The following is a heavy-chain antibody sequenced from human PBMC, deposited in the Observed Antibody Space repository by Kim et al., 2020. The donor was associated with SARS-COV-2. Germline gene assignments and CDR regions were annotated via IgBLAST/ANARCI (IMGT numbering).Heavy chain of an antibody. J-gene: IGHJ4*02. CDR3: SRRGFRSGSNGYYSDY. CDR2: IRSKTNNYAT. CDR1: GFDFSDSA. D-gene: IGHD3-22*01. V-gene: IGHV3-73*01. Sequence: GGSLRLSCAASGFDFSDSAIHWVRQTSGKGLEWVGRIRSKTNNYATTYGDSVRGRFTVSRDDSKNTALLQMDSLRVDDTAVYYCSRRGFRSGSNGYYSDYWGQGTLVTVSS.